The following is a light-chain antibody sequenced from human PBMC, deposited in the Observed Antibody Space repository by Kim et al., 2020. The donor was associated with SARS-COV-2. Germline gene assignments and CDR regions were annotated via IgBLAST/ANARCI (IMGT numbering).Light chain of an antibody. CDR3: QQDNNWST. Sequence: SVWPRESVTRCCRASLSVYRSLDWYQQNPGHGPRILIYGASTRATAIRTRCSGSGSGTEFTLSISSLQSEDFAVYYWQQDNNWSTFGQGTKVDIK. CDR2: GAS. CDR1: LSVYRS. J-gene: IGKJ1*01. V-gene: IGKV3D-15*01.